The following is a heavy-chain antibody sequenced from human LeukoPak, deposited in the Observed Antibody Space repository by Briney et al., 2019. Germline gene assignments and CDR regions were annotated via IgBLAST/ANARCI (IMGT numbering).Heavy chain of an antibody. CDR2: IYPGDSDT. J-gene: IGHJ6*03. Sequence: GESLKISCKGSGYSFTSYWIGWVRQMPGKGLEWMGIIYPGDSDTRYSPSSQGQVTISADKSISTAYLQWSSLKASDTAMHYCARRAGYCSSTSCPPIHYYYYMDVWGKGTTVTVSS. V-gene: IGHV5-51*01. CDR1: GYSFTSYW. D-gene: IGHD2-2*03. CDR3: ARRAGYCSSTSCPPIHYYYYMDV.